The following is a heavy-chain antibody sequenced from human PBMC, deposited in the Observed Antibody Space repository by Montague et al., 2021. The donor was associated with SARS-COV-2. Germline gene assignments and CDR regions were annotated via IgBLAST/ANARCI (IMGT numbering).Heavy chain of an antibody. CDR2: IYRNGNT. J-gene: IGHJ3*02. Sequence: SETLSLTCTVSGYSISSGDYWGWIRQPPGKGLEWIGRIYRNGNTYYNPSLESRVTISVDTSKNQFSLKLRSVTAADTAVYYCARGQVTVFGVLIMLPAAGPLDSWGLGAKVTVSS. V-gene: IGHV4-38-2*02. CDR1: GYSISSGDY. D-gene: IGHD3-3*01. CDR3: ARGQVTVFGVLIMLPAAGPLDS.